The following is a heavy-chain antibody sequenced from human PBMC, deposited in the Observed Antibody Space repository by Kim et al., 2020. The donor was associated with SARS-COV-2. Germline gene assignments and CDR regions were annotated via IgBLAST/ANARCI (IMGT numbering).Heavy chain of an antibody. CDR2: IGTAGDP. CDR3: ARAKDGYYDSSGYSAPNYYYGMDV. CDR1: GFTFSSYD. V-gene: IGHV3-13*05. D-gene: IGHD3-22*01. J-gene: IGHJ6*02. Sequence: GGSLRLSCAASGFTFSSYDMHWVRQATGKGLEWVSAIGTAGDPYYPGSVKGRFTISRENAKNSLYLQMNSLRAGDTAVYYCARAKDGYYDSSGYSAPNYYYGMDVWGQGTTVTVSS.